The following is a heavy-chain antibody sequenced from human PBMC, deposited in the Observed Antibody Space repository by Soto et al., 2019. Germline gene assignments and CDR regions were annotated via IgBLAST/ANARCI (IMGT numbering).Heavy chain of an antibody. CDR2: IYYSGST. V-gene: IGHV4-30-4*01. CDR1: GGSISSGDYY. CDR3: ASNSYGYTFYAY. Sequence: QVQLQESGPGLVKPSQTLSLTCTVSGGSISSGDYYWSWIRQPPGKGLEWIGYIYYSGSTYYNPSLNTRVTISVDTSKNQFSLKLSSVTAADTAVYSCASNSYGYTFYAYWRQGTLVTVSS. J-gene: IGHJ4*02. D-gene: IGHD5-18*01.